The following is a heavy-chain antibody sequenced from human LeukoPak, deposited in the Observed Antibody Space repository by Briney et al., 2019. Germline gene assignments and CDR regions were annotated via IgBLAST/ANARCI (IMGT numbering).Heavy chain of an antibody. V-gene: IGHV3-23*01. D-gene: IGHD2-15*01. CDR3: AKSGYCSGGSCYSGDAFDI. CDR2: ISGSGGST. J-gene: IGHJ3*02. Sequence: PGGSLRLSCAASGFTFSSYGMHWVRQAPGKGLEWASAISGSGGSTYYADSVKGRFTISRDNSKNTLYLQMNSLRAEDTAVYYCAKSGYCSGGSCYSGDAFDIWGQGTMVTVSS. CDR1: GFTFSSYG.